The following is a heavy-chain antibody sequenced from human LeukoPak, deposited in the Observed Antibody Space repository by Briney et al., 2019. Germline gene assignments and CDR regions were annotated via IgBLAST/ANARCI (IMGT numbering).Heavy chain of an antibody. V-gene: IGHV3-15*01. CDR2: IKSKTDGGTT. CDR3: TTEIRPLGAFDI. Sequence: GGSLRLSCAASGFTFSNAWMSWVRQAPGKGLEWVGRIKSKTDGGTTDYAAPVKGRFTISRDDSKNTLYLQMNSLKTEDTAVYYCTTEIRPLGAFDIWGQGTMVTVSS. J-gene: IGHJ3*02. CDR1: GFTFSNAW. D-gene: IGHD4-17*01.